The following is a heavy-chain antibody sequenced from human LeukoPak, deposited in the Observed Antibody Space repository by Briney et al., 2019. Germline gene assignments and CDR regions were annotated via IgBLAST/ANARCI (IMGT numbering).Heavy chain of an antibody. CDR3: ARGTTVPTS. CDR1: GYTFTSYD. CDR2: MNPNSGNT. D-gene: IGHD4-17*01. Sequence: AASVKVSCKASGYTFTSYDINWVRQATGQGLEWMGWMNPNSGNTGYAQKFQGRVTMTRDTSTSTVYMELSSLISEDTAVYYCARGTTVPTSWGQGTLVTVSS. V-gene: IGHV1-8*01. J-gene: IGHJ5*02.